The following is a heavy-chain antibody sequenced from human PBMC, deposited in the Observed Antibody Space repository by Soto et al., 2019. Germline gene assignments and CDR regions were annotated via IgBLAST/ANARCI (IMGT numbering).Heavy chain of an antibody. Sequence: QVQLQESGPGLVKPSQTLSLTCTVSGGSISSGGYYWSWIRQHPGKGLEWIGYIYYSGSNYYNPSLKSRVTISVDTSKNQFSLKLSSVTAADTAVYYCARGNYYDSSGYYPVYYFDYWGQGTLVTVSS. CDR3: ARGNYYDSSGYYPVYYFDY. D-gene: IGHD3-22*01. J-gene: IGHJ4*02. V-gene: IGHV4-31*03. CDR2: IYYSGSN. CDR1: GGSISSGGYY.